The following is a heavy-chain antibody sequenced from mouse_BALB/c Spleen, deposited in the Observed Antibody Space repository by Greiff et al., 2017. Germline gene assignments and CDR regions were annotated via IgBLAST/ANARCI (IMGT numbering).Heavy chain of an antibody. CDR2: IWAGGST. Sequence: VNLMESGPGLVAPSQSLSITCTVSGFSLTSYGVHWVRQPPGKGLEWLGVIWAGGSTNYNSALMSRLSISKDNSKSQVFLKMNSLQTDDTAMYYCARVRYYGSSYGAMDYWGQGTSVTVSS. V-gene: IGHV2-9*02. J-gene: IGHJ4*01. D-gene: IGHD1-1*01. CDR1: GFSLTSYG. CDR3: ARVRYYGSSYGAMDY.